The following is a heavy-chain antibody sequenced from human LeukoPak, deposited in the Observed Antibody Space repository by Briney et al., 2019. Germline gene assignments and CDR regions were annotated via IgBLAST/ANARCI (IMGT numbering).Heavy chain of an antibody. D-gene: IGHD1-26*01. CDR1: GYTFTSYY. CDR3: ARDGRGRDYFDY. CDR2: INPSVGST. Sequence: ASVKVSCKASGYTFTSYYMHWVRQAPGQGLEWMGIINPSVGSTSYAQKFQGRVTMTRDTSTSTVYMEMGSLRSEDTAVYYCARDGRGRDYFDYWGQGTLVTVSS. J-gene: IGHJ4*02. V-gene: IGHV1-46*01.